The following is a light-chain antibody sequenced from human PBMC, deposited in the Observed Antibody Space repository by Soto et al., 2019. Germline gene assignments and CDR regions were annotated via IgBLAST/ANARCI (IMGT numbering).Light chain of an antibody. V-gene: IGLV2-14*01. J-gene: IGLJ1*01. Sequence: QSALTQPASVSGSPGQSITISCTGTSSDVGGYNYVSWYQQHPGKAPKLMIYDVSNRPSGVSNRFSGSKSGNTASLTISGLQAEDEADYYCSSYTRSSLYVFGTGTKFTVL. CDR2: DVS. CDR3: SSYTRSSLYV. CDR1: SSDVGGYNY.